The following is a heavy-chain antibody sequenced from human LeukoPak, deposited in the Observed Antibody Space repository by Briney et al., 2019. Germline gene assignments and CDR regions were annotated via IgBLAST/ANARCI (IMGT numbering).Heavy chain of an antibody. J-gene: IGHJ3*02. CDR2: ISSSSSYI. CDR3: ARVAWGNDAFDI. Sequence: PGGSLRLSCAASGFTFSSYSMNWVRQAPGKGLEWVSSISSSSSYIYYADSVKGRFTISRDNAKTSLYLQMNSLRAEDTAVYYCARVAWGNDAFDIWGQGTMVTVSS. D-gene: IGHD1-26*01. CDR1: GFTFSSYS. V-gene: IGHV3-21*01.